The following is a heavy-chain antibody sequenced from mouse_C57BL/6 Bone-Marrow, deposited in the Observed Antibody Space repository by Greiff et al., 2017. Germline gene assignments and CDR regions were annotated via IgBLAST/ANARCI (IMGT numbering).Heavy chain of an antibody. CDR1: GYAFSSSW. CDR3: ARGGYDAWFAY. V-gene: IGHV1-82*01. J-gene: IGHJ3*01. CDR2: IYPGAGET. Sequence: VQLQQSGPELVKPGASVKISCKVSGYAFSSSWLNWVKQRPGKGLEWIGRIYPGAGETNYNGKFKGKATLTADKSSSTAYMQLSSLTSEDSAVYFCARGGYDAWFAYWGQGTLVTVAA. D-gene: IGHD2-2*01.